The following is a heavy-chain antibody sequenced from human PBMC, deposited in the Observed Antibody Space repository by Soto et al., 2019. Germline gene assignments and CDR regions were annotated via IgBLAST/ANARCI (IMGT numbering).Heavy chain of an antibody. V-gene: IGHV1-2*04. D-gene: IGHD3-10*01. J-gene: IGHJ6*02. CDR2: INPNSGGT. Sequence: VASVKVSCKASGYTFTGYYMHWVRQAPGQGLEWMGWINPNSGGTNYAQKFQGWVTMTRDTSISTAYMELSRLRSDDTAVYYCARDRGEYYYYGMDVWGQGTTVTVSS. CDR1: GYTFTGYY. CDR3: ARDRGEYYYYGMDV.